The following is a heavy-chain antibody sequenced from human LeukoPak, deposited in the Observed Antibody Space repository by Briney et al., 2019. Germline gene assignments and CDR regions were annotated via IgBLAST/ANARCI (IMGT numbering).Heavy chain of an antibody. D-gene: IGHD5-24*01. Sequence: QAGGSLRLSCVASRFRFSASWVAWVRQAPGKGLEWVANINPDESQKNYIDSVKGRFTTARDNAKNSAYLQMNSLTAEDTGLYYCARDVSYQQFDVWGKGTTVTVSS. CDR1: RFRFSASW. V-gene: IGHV3-7*01. CDR2: INPDESQK. J-gene: IGHJ6*04. CDR3: ARDVSYQQFDV.